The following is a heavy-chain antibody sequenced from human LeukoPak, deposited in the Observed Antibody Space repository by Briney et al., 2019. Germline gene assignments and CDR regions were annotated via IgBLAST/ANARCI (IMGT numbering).Heavy chain of an antibody. V-gene: IGHV3-33*06. J-gene: IGHJ4*02. Sequence: GGSLRLSCAASGFTFSSYGMHWVCQAPGKGLEWVAVIWYDGSNKYYADSVKGRFTISRDNSKNTLYLQMNSLRAEDTAVYYCAKEGTVTTAPDYWGQGTLVTVSS. CDR3: AKEGTVTTAPDY. CDR1: GFTFSSYG. CDR2: IWYDGSNK. D-gene: IGHD4-17*01.